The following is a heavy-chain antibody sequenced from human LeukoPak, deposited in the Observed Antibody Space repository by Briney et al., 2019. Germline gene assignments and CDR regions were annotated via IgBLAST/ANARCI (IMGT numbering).Heavy chain of an antibody. J-gene: IGHJ6*02. Sequence: PSETLSLTCSVSGGSISSYYWSWIRQPPGKGLEWIGYIYYSGSTNYSPSLKSRVTTSVDTSKNQFSLKLSSVTAADTAVYYCARDVGPRYCSGGRCYPQGDYFYGLDVWGQGTTVTVSS. D-gene: IGHD2-15*01. CDR2: IYYSGST. V-gene: IGHV4-59*01. CDR1: GGSISSYY. CDR3: ARDVGPRYCSGGRCYPQGDYFYGLDV.